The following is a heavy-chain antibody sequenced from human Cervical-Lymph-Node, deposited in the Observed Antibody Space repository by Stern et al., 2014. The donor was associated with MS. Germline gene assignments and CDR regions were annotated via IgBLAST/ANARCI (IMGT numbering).Heavy chain of an antibody. V-gene: IGHV4-59*01. D-gene: IGHD2-2*01. CDR2: IYDGNT. CDR3: ARMAPAGPFDF. CDR1: RGSIRRSH. Sequence: VQLVESGPGLVKPSETLSLKCAVSRGSIRRSHWSWIRQPPGKGLEWIGYIYDGNTAYNPSLKSRVTMSADTSKSQISLRLSSVTAADTAVYFCARMAPAGPFDFWGQGTLVTVSS. J-gene: IGHJ4*02.